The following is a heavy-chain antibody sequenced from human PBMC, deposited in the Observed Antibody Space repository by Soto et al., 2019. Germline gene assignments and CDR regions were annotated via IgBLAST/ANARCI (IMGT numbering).Heavy chain of an antibody. CDR1: GGSIKNYY. J-gene: IGHJ5*02. CDR2: VYYSGST. D-gene: IGHD2-21*01. CDR3: ARRAVVAVTGSLDNWLDP. V-gene: IGHV4-59*01. Sequence: SETLSLTCTVSGGSIKNYYWSWVRQPTGKGLEWIGYVYYSGSTNYNPSLKSRVTISVDTSRNQFSLKVNSVTAADTAVYYCARRAVVAVTGSLDNWLDPWGQGILVTVSS.